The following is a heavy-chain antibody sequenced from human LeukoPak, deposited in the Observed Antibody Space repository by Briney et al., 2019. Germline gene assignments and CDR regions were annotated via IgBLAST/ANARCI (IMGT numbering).Heavy chain of an antibody. CDR3: ARGDLGDSSRRPYYFDY. J-gene: IGHJ4*02. CDR2: INHSGST. D-gene: IGHD3-16*01. Sequence: SETLSLTCAVYGVSFSGYYWSWIRQPPGKGLEWIGEINHSGSTNYNASLKSRLTISEDTSKNRFSLKLSSVTAADTAVYYCARGDLGDSSRRPYYFDYWGQGTLVTVSS. V-gene: IGHV4-34*01. CDR1: GVSFSGYY.